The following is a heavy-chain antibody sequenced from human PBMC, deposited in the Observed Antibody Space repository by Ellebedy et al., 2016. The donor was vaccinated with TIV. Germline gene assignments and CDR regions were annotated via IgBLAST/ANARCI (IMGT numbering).Heavy chain of an antibody. CDR3: ARDENYGAEVIDY. D-gene: IGHD4-17*01. V-gene: IGHV3-23*01. Sequence: GESLKISCAASGFTFSTYAMSWVRQAPGRGLEWVSTISGSGGGTYYTDSGKGRFTISRDNSKNTLYLQMNSLRDEDTAVYYCARDENYGAEVIDYWGQGTLVTVSS. CDR2: ISGSGGGT. J-gene: IGHJ4*02. CDR1: GFTFSTYA.